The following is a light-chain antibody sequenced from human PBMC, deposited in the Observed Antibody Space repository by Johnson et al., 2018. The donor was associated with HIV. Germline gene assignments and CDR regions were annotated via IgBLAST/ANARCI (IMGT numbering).Light chain of an antibody. V-gene: IGLV1-51*01. J-gene: IGLJ1*01. CDR3: GTWDSSLSAYV. CDR1: GSTVGNAY. Sequence: SVFTHTPSVSAAPGQLVTGSCSGSGSTVGNAYVSWDQKRPGTATELVIYDSYKRPSGIPDRFSGSKSGTSATLGITGLQTGDEADYYCGTWDSSLSAYVFGTGTKVTVL. CDR2: DSY.